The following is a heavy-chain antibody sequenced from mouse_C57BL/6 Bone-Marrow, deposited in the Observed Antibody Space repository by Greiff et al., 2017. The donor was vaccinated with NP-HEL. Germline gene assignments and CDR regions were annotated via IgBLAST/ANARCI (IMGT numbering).Heavy chain of an antibody. CDR3: ARPHLDV. Sequence: VKLMESGPGLVQPSQSLSITCTVSGFSLTSYGVHWVRQSPGKGLEWLGVIWSGGSTDYNAAFISRLSISKDNSKSQVFFKMNSLQADDTAIYYCARPHLDVWGTGTTVTVSS. V-gene: IGHV2-2*01. CDR2: IWSGGST. CDR1: GFSLTSYG. J-gene: IGHJ1*03.